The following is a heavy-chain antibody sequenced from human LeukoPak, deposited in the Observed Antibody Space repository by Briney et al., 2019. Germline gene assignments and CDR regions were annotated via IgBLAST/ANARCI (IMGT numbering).Heavy chain of an antibody. Sequence: PGGSLRLSCAASGFXFSNYWISWVRQAPGKGREWVANIKQDGSEKYYVDSVKGRFTISRDNAKNSLYLQMNSLRAEDTALYYCAREDQPRGTFDYWGQGILVTVSS. V-gene: IGHV3-7*05. D-gene: IGHD2-15*01. CDR2: IKQDGSEK. J-gene: IGHJ4*02. CDR3: AREDQPRGTFDY. CDR1: GFXFSNYW.